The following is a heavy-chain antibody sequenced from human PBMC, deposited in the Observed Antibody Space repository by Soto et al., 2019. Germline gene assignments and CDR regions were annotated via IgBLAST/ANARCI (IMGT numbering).Heavy chain of an antibody. Sequence: SETLSLTCTVSGGSISSSSYYWGWIRQPPGKGLEWIGSTYYSGSTYYNPSLKSRVTISLDKSKNQFSLKLTSVTAADSAVYYCAGDDHIVVVPTSLGAMDVWGQGTTVTVSS. CDR3: AGDDHIVVVPTSLGAMDV. CDR2: TYYSGST. CDR1: GGSISSSSYY. D-gene: IGHD2-2*01. J-gene: IGHJ6*02. V-gene: IGHV4-39*07.